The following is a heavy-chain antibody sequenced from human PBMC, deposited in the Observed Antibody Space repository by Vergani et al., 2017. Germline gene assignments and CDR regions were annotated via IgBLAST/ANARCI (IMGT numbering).Heavy chain of an antibody. J-gene: IGHJ6*03. CDR2: MNPNSGNT. CDR3: ARGLTGYSSSWYHYYYYMDV. V-gene: IGHV1-8*01. Sequence: QVQLVQSGAEVKKPGASVKVSCKASGYTFTSYDINWVRQATGRGLEWMGWMNPNSGNTGYAQKFQGRVTMTRNTSISTAYMELSSLRSEDTAVYYCARGLTGYSSSWYHYYYYMDVWGKGTTVTVSS. D-gene: IGHD6-13*01. CDR1: GYTFTSYD.